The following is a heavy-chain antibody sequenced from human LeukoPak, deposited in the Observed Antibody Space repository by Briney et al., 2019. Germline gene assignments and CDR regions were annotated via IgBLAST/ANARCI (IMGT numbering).Heavy chain of an antibody. V-gene: IGHV4-59*01. D-gene: IGHD3-22*01. Sequence: SETLSLTCAVYGGSFSGYYWSWIRQPPGKGLEWIGYIYYSGSTNYNPSLKSRVTISVDTSKNQFSLKLSSVTAADTAVYYCARVVGYYYDSSGYFTDAFDIWGQGTMVTVSS. CDR1: GGSFSGYY. J-gene: IGHJ3*02. CDR2: IYYSGST. CDR3: ARVVGYYYDSSGYFTDAFDI.